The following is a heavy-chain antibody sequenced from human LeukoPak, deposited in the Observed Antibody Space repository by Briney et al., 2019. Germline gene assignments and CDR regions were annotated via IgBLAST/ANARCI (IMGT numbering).Heavy chain of an antibody. J-gene: IGHJ4*02. CDR3: AKDPGQLDY. CDR2: ISGSGGST. D-gene: IGHD5-18*01. Sequence: PGGSLRLSCAVSGFTVSSNFMSWVRQAPGKGLEWVSAISGSGGSTYYADSVKGRFTISRDNSKNTLYLQMNSLRAEDTAVYYCAKDPGQLDYWGQGTLVTVSS. CDR1: GFTVSSNF. V-gene: IGHV3-23*01.